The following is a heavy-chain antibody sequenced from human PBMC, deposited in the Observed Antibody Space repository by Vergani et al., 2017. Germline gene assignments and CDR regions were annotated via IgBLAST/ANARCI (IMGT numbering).Heavy chain of an antibody. CDR2: TQYDGIVE. J-gene: IGHJ4*02. CDR3: ATAGAAYCRCASCYDFFEY. V-gene: IGHV3-30*02. CDR1: GFTFTNYC. D-gene: IGHD2-15*01. Sequence: QVQLVESGGGVVQPGGSLRLSCAASGFTFTNYCMHWVRQAPGKGLEWVAFTQYDGIVEYYGDSVRGRFTISRDNSKNTLYLQMNRLRPEDTAVYYCATAGAAYCRCASCYDFFEYWGQGTLVTVAS.